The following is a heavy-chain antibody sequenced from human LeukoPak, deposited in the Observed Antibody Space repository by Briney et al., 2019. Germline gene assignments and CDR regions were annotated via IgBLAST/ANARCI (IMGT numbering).Heavy chain of an antibody. CDR3: ARVTGYMIEDYFDY. V-gene: IGHV4-59*01. D-gene: IGHD3-22*01. J-gene: IGHJ4*02. CDR1: GGSISSYY. Sequence: PSETLSLTCSVPGGSISSYYWNWIRQPPGKGLEWIGYSYYSGSTNCNPSLKSRVTISVETSKNQFSLKLSSVTAADTAVYYCARVTGYMIEDYFDYWGQGTLVTVSS. CDR2: SYYSGST.